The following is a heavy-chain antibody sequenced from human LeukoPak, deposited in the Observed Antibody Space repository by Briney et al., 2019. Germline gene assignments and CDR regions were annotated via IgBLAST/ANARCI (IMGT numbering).Heavy chain of an antibody. CDR1: GGSISSSSYY. J-gene: IGHJ6*03. Sequence: SETLSLTCTVSGGSISSSSYYWGWIRQPPGKGLEWIGSIYYSGSTYYNPSLKSRVTISVDTSKNQFSLKLSSVTAADTAVYYCARDGFPSSTPYYYYMDVWGKGTTVTVSS. D-gene: IGHD6-13*01. CDR2: IYYSGST. CDR3: ARDGFPSSTPYYYYMDV. V-gene: IGHV4-39*07.